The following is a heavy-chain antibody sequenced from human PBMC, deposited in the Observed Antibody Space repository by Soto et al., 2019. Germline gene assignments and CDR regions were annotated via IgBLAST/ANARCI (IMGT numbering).Heavy chain of an antibody. Sequence: EVQLVESGGGLVKPGGSLRLSCATSGFTFTNAWMTWVRQAPGKGLEWIGRIKSKTDGGTADYAAPVKGRFTISRDDSTNTVDLVMNSLKAEDTGVYYCVTNDNSGSTGLGHHWDDAFEIWGQGTMVTVSS. CDR1: GFTFTNAW. CDR3: VTNDNSGSTGLGHHWDDAFEI. J-gene: IGHJ3*02. D-gene: IGHD1-26*01. V-gene: IGHV3-15*01. CDR2: IKSKTDGGTA.